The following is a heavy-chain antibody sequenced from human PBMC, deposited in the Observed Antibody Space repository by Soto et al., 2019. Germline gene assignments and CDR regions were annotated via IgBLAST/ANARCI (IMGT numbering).Heavy chain of an antibody. CDR2: IDPSDSYT. V-gene: IGHV5-10-1*01. Sequence: PGESLKISCKGSGYSFTSYWISWVRQMPGKGLEWMGRIDPSDSYTNYSPSFQGHVTISADKSISTAYLQWSSLKASDTAMYYCARQAIKWELLSWFDPWGQGTLVAVSS. CDR1: GYSFTSYW. D-gene: IGHD1-26*01. J-gene: IGHJ5*02. CDR3: ARQAIKWELLSWFDP.